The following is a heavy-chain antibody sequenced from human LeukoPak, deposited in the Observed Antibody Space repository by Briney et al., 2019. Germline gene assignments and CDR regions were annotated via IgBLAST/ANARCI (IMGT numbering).Heavy chain of an antibody. D-gene: IGHD6-19*01. CDR3: AREYSSGGLDY. Sequence: SETLSLTCTVSGGSISSYYWSWIRQPPGKGLEWIGYIYYSGSTNYNPSLKSRVTISVDTSKNRFSLKLSSVTAADTAVYYCAREYSSGGLDYWGQGTLVTVSS. J-gene: IGHJ4*02. CDR2: IYYSGST. CDR1: GGSISSYY. V-gene: IGHV4-59*01.